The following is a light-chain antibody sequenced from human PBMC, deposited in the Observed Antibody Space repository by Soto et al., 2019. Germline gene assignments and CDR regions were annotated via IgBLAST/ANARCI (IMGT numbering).Light chain of an antibody. CDR1: SSDVGAYNY. CDR2: DVS. V-gene: IGLV2-14*03. Sequence: QSALTQPASVSGSPGQSITISCTGTSSDVGAYNYVSWYQQHPGKVPKLMIYDVSDRPSGVSNRFSGSKSGNTASLTISGLQAEDEADYYCSSLTRSKSDVFGTGTKLTVL. CDR3: SSLTRSKSDV. J-gene: IGLJ1*01.